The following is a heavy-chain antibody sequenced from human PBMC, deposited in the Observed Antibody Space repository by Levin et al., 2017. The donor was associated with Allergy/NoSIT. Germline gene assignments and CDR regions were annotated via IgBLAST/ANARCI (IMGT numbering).Heavy chain of an antibody. V-gene: IGHV3-30*18. Sequence: PGGSLRLSCAASGFIFRNFGMHWVRQAPGKGLEWVAVMSYDGRIEYHEDSVKGRFTISRDNSKNTLYLQMDSLTPEDTALYFCAKGLISQGGSGWSTFDYWGQGTLVTVSS. CDR2: MSYDGRIE. D-gene: IGHD6-19*01. J-gene: IGHJ4*02. CDR3: AKGLISQGGSGWSTFDY. CDR1: GFIFRNFG.